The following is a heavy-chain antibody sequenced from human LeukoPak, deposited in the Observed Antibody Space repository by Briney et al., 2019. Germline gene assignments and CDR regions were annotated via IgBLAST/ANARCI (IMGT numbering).Heavy chain of an antibody. V-gene: IGHV3-48*01. Sequence: GGSLRLSCAASGFTFISYNMKWVRQAPGKGREGVSYISSGRPLIYYADSVKGRFTVSRDGAKSSLYLQMNTLRAEDSAVYYCARDGNRDGDIDVWGKGTTVTVSS. CDR3: ARDGNRDGDIDV. CDR2: ISSGRPLI. CDR1: GFTFISYN. D-gene: IGHD1-1*01. J-gene: IGHJ6*03.